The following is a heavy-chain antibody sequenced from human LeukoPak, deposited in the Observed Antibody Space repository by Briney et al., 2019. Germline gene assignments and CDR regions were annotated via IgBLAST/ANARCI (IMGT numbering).Heavy chain of an antibody. Sequence: SETLSLTCSVSGGSISSSHYYWNWVRQPAGKGLEWIGRISSNGSTTYSPSLQSRVTMSVGTSNNHFSLKLSSVTAADTAVYYCARLRGPAMAPEYYFDYWGQGTLVTVSS. CDR2: ISSNGST. CDR1: GGSISSSHYY. V-gene: IGHV4-61*10. J-gene: IGHJ4*02. D-gene: IGHD5-18*01. CDR3: ARLRGPAMAPEYYFDY.